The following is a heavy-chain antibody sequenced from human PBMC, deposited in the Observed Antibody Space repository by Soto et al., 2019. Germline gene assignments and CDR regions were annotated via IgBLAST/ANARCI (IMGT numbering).Heavy chain of an antibody. J-gene: IGHJ3*02. V-gene: IGHV3-33*01. CDR1: GFTFSSYG. CDR3: ARDRYSSSTIYAYDI. D-gene: IGHD6-6*01. Sequence: QVQLVESGGGVVQPGRSLRLSCAASGFTFSSYGMHWVRQAPGKGLEWVAVIWYDGSNKYYADSVKGRFTISRDNSKNTLYLQMTSLRAEDTAVYYCARDRYSSSTIYAYDIWGQGTMVTVSS. CDR2: IWYDGSNK.